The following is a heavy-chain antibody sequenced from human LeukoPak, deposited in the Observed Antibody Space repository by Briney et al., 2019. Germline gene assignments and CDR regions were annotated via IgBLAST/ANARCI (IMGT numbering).Heavy chain of an antibody. Sequence: SETLSLTCAVYGGSFSGYYWSWIRQPPGKGLERIGEINHSGSTNYNPSLKSRVTISVDTSKNQFSLKLSSVTAADTAVYYCARGLKPQYYYDSSGYGYWGQGTLVTVSS. CDR1: GGSFSGYY. V-gene: IGHV4-34*01. J-gene: IGHJ4*02. D-gene: IGHD3-22*01. CDR3: ARGLKPQYYYDSSGYGY. CDR2: INHSGST.